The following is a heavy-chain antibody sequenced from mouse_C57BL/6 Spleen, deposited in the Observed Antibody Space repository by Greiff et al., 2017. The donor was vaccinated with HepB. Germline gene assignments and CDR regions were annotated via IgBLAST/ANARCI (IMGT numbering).Heavy chain of an antibody. CDR1: GYTFTDYN. CDR3: ARRAYYGSSYGYFDV. Sequence: EVQGVESGPELVKPGASVKIPCKASGYTFTDYNMDWVKQSHGKSLEWIGDINPNNGGTIYNQKFKGKATLTVAKSSSTAYMGLRSLTSEDTAVYYCARRAYYGSSYGYFDVWGTGTTVTVSS. V-gene: IGHV1-18*01. D-gene: IGHD1-1*01. J-gene: IGHJ1*03. CDR2: INPNNGGT.